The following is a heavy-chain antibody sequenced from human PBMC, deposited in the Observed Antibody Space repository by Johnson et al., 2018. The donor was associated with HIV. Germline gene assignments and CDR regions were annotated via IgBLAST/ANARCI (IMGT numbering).Heavy chain of an antibody. V-gene: IGHV3-23*04. CDR3: AKDLYSSSWTNDAFDI. CDR1: GFTFSSYA. CDR2: ISGSGGST. D-gene: IGHD6-13*01. Sequence: EVQLVESGGGLVQPGGSLRLSCAASGFTFSSYAMSWVRQAPGKGLEWVSAISGSGGSTYYADSVKGRFTISRDNSKNTLYLQMNSLRAEDTAVYHCAKDLYSSSWTNDAFDIWGQGTMVTVSS. J-gene: IGHJ3*02.